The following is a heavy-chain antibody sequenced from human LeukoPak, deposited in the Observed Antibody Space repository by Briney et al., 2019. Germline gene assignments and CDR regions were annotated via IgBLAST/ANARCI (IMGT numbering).Heavy chain of an antibody. Sequence: RGEPRKISCQSSGSTFTSYWIGWVGPVPGKGLEWMGIIYPGDSDTSYSTSFQGQVTISADKSISTAYLQWSSLQASDTAMYYCAMFVSYKSSGYYFFSWSDPWGQGTLVTVSS. J-gene: IGHJ5*02. D-gene: IGHD3-22*01. CDR2: IYPGDSDT. CDR1: GSTFTSYW. CDR3: AMFVSYKSSGYYFFSWSDP. V-gene: IGHV5-51*01.